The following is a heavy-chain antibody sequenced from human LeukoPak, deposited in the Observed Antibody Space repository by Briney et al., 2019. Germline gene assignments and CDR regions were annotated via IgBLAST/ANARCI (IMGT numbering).Heavy chain of an antibody. D-gene: IGHD5-18*01. J-gene: IGHJ5*02. CDR1: GGSITSSSYY. V-gene: IGHV4-39*01. CDR3: ARHGPAGYSYGYDWSDP. Sequence: QTSETLSLTCTVSGGSITSSSYYWGWIRQPPGKGLEWIGSIYYGGSTYYNQSLKSRVIISVDTSKNQFSLKLSSVTAVDTAVYYCARHGPAGYSYGYDWSDPWGQGTLVTVSS. CDR2: IYYGGST.